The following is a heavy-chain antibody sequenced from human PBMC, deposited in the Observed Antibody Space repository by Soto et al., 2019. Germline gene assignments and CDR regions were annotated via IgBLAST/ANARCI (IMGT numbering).Heavy chain of an antibody. J-gene: IGHJ5*02. D-gene: IGHD3-9*01. CDR3: ERVPFVGYFDCIDP. V-gene: IGHV4-59*01. Sequence: SETLSLTCSVSGASISSYYWTWIRQPPGGGLEWIGYMHHTQGTNDNPSLRGRVHMSIDTSMNQFSLRLTSVTAADTAVYYCERVPFVGYFDCIDPWGHGTLVTVSS. CDR2: MHHTQGT. CDR1: GASISSYY.